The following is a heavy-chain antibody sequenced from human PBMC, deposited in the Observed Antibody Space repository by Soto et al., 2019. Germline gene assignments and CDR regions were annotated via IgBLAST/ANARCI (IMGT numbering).Heavy chain of an antibody. V-gene: IGHV3-23*01. J-gene: IGHJ4*02. D-gene: IGHD6-19*01. CDR1: GFTFTTYA. CDR3: AKEALTVAGKNLDS. Sequence: GGSLRLSCAASGFTFTTYAMGWVRQSPGKGLEWVSSIRGSGAGTLYADSVKGRFTISRDNAKKMVYLQMNGLRADDTAGYYCAKEALTVAGKNLDSWGPGTLVTVSS. CDR2: IRGSGAGT.